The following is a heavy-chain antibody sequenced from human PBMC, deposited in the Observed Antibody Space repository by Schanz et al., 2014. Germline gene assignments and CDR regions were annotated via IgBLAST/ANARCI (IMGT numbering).Heavy chain of an antibody. CDR1: GGSFSGYY. D-gene: IGHD2-8*01. Sequence: QVQLQQWGAGLLKPSETLSLTCAVYGGSFSGYYWSWIRQPPGKGLEWIGDITHSGSTNYNPSVXXXVTISVDTSKNQFSLKLNSVPAADTAVYYCARGEMESFPSLPPRRFFDYWGQGTLVTVSS. CDR2: ITHSGST. J-gene: IGHJ4*02. V-gene: IGHV4-34*01. CDR3: ARGEMESFPSLPPRRFFDY.